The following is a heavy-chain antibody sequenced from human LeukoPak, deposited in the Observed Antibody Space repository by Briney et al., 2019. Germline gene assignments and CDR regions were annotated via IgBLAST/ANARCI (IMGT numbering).Heavy chain of an antibody. CDR2: IKEDGSEN. J-gene: IGHJ4*02. Sequence: GGSLRLSCAASGFTFSRYWMTWVRQAPGKGLEWEANIKEDGSENSYVESVKGRFTISRDNAKNSLYLQLNSLGAEDTAVYFCARQRYSDYWGQGTLVTVSS. D-gene: IGHD1-1*01. CDR1: GFTFSRYW. V-gene: IGHV3-7*01. CDR3: ARQRYSDY.